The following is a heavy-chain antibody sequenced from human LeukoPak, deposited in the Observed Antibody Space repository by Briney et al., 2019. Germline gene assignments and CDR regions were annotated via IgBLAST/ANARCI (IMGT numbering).Heavy chain of an antibody. J-gene: IGHJ4*02. CDR1: GGSISSYY. CDR2: IHYSGST. CDR3: ARHPEYYDSSGYNDY. D-gene: IGHD3-22*01. V-gene: IGHV4-59*08. Sequence: SETLSLTCTVSGGSISSYYWSWIRQPPGKGLEWIGCIHYSGSTNYNPSLKSRVTISVDTSKNQFSLKLSSVTAADTAVYYCARHPEYYDSSGYNDYWGQGTLVTVSS.